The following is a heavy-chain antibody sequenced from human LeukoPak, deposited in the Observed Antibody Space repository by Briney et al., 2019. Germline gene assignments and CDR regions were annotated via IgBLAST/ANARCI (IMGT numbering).Heavy chain of an antibody. CDR2: INHSGST. Sequence: SETLSLTCAVYGGSFSGYYWSWIRQPPGKGLEWIGEINHSGSTNYNPSLKSRVTISVDTSKNQFSLKLSSVTAAVTPVDYCAGGGWWGSYYYGSGSLNDYFDYWGKGTLVTVSS. CDR3: AGGGWWGSYYYGSGSLNDYFDY. J-gene: IGHJ4*02. D-gene: IGHD3-10*01. CDR1: GGSFSGYY. V-gene: IGHV4-34*01.